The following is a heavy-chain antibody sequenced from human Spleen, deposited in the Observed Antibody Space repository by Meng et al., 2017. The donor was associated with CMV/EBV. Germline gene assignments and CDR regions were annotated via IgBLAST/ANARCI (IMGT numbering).Heavy chain of an antibody. CDR3: ATLDPHSSNWYVLYYGMDV. V-gene: IGHV1-2*02. CDR2: ISPYSGGT. Sequence: ASVKVSCKASGYTFTSYGISWVRQAPGQGLEWMGWISPYSGGTNYAQKFQGRVTMTRDTSTSTAYMELSRLTSDDTAIYYCATLDPHSSNWYVLYYGMDVWGQGTTVTVSS. J-gene: IGHJ6*02. CDR1: GYTFTSYG. D-gene: IGHD2-2*01.